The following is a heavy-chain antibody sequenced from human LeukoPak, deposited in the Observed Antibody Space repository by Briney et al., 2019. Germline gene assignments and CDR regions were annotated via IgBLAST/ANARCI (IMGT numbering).Heavy chain of an antibody. CDR2: ISSSGSTI. CDR3: ARARITMVGIDY. CDR1: GFTFSSYE. V-gene: IGHV3-48*03. Sequence: GGSLRLSCAASGFTFSSYEMNRVRQAPGKGLEWVSYISSSGSTIYYADSVKGRFTISRDNAKNSLYLQMNSLRAEDTAVYYCARARITMVGIDYWGQGTLVTVSS. J-gene: IGHJ4*02. D-gene: IGHD3-10*01.